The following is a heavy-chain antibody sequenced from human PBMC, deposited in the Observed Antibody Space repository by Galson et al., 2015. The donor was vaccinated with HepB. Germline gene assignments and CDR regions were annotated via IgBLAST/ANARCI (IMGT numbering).Heavy chain of an antibody. Sequence: SLRLSCAASGFNLISYGMSWVRQAPGKGLEWVAHIWYTGSDRYYADSVKGRFIISRDNNKNMVYLKMNNLRAEDTAVYYCARLLGHALDYWGQGSLVIASS. CDR3: ARLLGHALDY. V-gene: IGHV3-33*08. CDR1: GFNLISYG. J-gene: IGHJ4*02. CDR2: IWYTGSDR.